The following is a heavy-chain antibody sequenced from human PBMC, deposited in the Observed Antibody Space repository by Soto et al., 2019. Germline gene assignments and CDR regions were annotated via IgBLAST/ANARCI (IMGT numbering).Heavy chain of an antibody. CDR2: IYHRGST. Sequence: QVQLQESGPGLVKPSGTLSLTCAVSGGSISSSNWWSWVRQPPGKGLEWIGEIYHRGSTNYNPSLKSRVTISVDKSRNQFSLKLSSVTAADTAVYYCASVRGGYYYAMDVWGQGTTVTVSS. D-gene: IGHD3-10*02. V-gene: IGHV4-4*02. J-gene: IGHJ6*02. CDR1: GGSISSSNW. CDR3: ASVRGGYYYAMDV.